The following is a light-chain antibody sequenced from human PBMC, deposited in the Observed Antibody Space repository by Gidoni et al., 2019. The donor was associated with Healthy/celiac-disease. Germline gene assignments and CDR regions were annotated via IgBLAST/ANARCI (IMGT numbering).Light chain of an antibody. CDR3: SSYTSSSTPCV. V-gene: IGLV2-14*03. CDR2: DVS. Sequence: QSALTQPASVSGSPGQSITISCTGTSSDVGGYNYVSWYQQHPGKSPKLMIYDVSNRPSGVSNRFSSSKSGNTASLTISGLQAEDEADYYCSSYTSSSTPCVFGTGTKVTVL. CDR1: SSDVGGYNY. J-gene: IGLJ1*01.